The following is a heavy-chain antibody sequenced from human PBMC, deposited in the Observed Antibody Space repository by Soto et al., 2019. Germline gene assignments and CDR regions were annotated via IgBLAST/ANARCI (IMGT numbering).Heavy chain of an antibody. CDR3: ARLVVGGDYFDY. J-gene: IGHJ4*02. CDR1: GGSISSGGYY. Sequence: QVQLQESGPGLVKPSQTLSLTCTVSGGSISSGGYYWSWIRQHPGKGLEWIGYIYYSGSTYYNPSLKSRVTISVGTSKNQFSLQLSSVTAADTAVYYCARLVVGGDYFDYWGQGTLVTVSS. V-gene: IGHV4-31*03. D-gene: IGHD3-16*01. CDR2: IYYSGST.